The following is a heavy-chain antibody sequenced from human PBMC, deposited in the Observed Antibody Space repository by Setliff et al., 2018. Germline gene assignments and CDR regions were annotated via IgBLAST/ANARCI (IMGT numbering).Heavy chain of an antibody. Sequence: SETLSLTCIVSADSMNNNFWTWIRQPPGEGLEWIGYIFYSGNTEYNPSLKSRVTISVDTSKSQFSLKLTSVTAADTAVYYCARIRGPTGNCQEAFDIWSEGTMVTVSS. J-gene: IGHJ3*02. D-gene: IGHD1-1*01. CDR2: IFYSGNT. V-gene: IGHV4-59*01. CDR1: ADSMNNNF. CDR3: ARIRGPTGNCQEAFDI.